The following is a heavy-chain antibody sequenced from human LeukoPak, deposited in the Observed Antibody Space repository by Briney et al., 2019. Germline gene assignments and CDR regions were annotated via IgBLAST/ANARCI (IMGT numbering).Heavy chain of an antibody. CDR1: GFTSSSYS. CDR2: ISSSSSYI. D-gene: IGHD4-23*01. Sequence: GGSLRLSCAASGFTSSSYSMNWVRQAPGKGLEWVSSISSSSSYIYYADSVKGGFSISRDNAKNSLYLQMKSLRAEDTVVYYCARDQRRGRNSDSLGYWGQGTLVTVSS. CDR3: ARDQRRGRNSDSLGY. J-gene: IGHJ4*02. V-gene: IGHV3-21*01.